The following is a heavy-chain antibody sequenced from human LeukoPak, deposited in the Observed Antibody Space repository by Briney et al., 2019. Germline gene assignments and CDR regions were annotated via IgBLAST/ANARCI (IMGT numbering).Heavy chain of an antibody. CDR1: GFTFSSYS. Sequence: PGGSLRLSCAASGFTFSSYSMNWVRQAPGKGLEWVSYISSSSSTIYYADSVKGRFTISRDNAKNSLYLQMNSLRAEDTAVYYCAREAGMLDYYYGMDVWGQGTTVTVSS. CDR3: AREAGMLDYYYGMDV. D-gene: IGHD2-8*01. V-gene: IGHV3-48*01. CDR2: ISSSSSTI. J-gene: IGHJ6*02.